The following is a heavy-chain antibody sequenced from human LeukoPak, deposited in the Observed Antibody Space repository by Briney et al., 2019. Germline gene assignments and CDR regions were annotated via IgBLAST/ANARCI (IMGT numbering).Heavy chain of an antibody. Sequence: PGGSLRLSCAASGFTFSGHWMHWVRQAPGKGLVWVARIGSDGSSTNYADSVKGRFTISRDNAKNTLYLQMNSLRVDDTAVYYCARFDYFEYWVQGTLVSVST. V-gene: IGHV3-74*01. J-gene: IGHJ4*02. D-gene: IGHD3-10*01. CDR3: ARFDYFEY. CDR1: GFTFSGHW. CDR2: IGSDGSST.